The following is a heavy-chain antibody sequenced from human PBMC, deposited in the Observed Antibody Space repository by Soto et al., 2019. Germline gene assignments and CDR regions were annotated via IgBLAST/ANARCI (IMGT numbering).Heavy chain of an antibody. CDR1: GFTLSNDW. CDR3: ARERTSKGGMDV. CDR2: IISGGSRV. V-gene: IGHV3-74*01. Sequence: EVQLVESGGGLVQPGGSLRLSCAASGFTLSNDWMNWVRQGPGKGLEWVSRIISGGSRVSYADSVKGRFTIARDNAKNTLYLEMHSLTAEDTAVYYCARERTSKGGMDVWGQGTTVTVSS. J-gene: IGHJ6*02.